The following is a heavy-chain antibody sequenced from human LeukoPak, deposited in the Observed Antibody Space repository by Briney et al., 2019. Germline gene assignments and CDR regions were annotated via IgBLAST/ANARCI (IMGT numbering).Heavy chain of an antibody. Sequence: ASVKVSCKASGYTFTSYDINWVRQATGQGLEWMGWMNPNSGNTGYAQKFQGRVTMTRNTSISTAYMELSSLRSEDTAVYYCARQHGGDGRLWWLLDPWGQGTLVSVSS. CDR3: ARQHGGDGRLWWLLDP. CDR2: MNPNSGNT. V-gene: IGHV1-8*01. CDR1: GYTFTSYD. J-gene: IGHJ5*02. D-gene: IGHD2-21*01.